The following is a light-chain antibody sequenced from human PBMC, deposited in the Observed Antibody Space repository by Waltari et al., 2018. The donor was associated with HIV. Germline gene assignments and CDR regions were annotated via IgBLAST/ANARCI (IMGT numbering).Light chain of an antibody. J-gene: IGLJ2*01. V-gene: IGLV2-23*01. CDR3: CSYAGSSTLEV. Sequence: QSALTQPAPVSGSPGQSSTISCTGTSSDVGSYNLVSRYQQHPGKAPKLLIYEGSKRPSGVSNRFSGSKSGNTASLTISGLQAEDEADYYCCSYAGSSTLEVFGGGTKLTVL. CDR2: EGS. CDR1: SSDVGSYNL.